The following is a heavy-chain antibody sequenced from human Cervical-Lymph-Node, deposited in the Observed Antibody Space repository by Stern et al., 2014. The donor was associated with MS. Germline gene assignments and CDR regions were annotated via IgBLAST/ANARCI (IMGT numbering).Heavy chain of an antibody. CDR2: IYAGSIT. CDR1: GLTVSSNY. J-gene: IGHJ5*02. Sequence: EDQLVESGGGLAQPGGSLRLSCAASGLTVSSNYMTWVRQAPGKGLEWVSLIYAGSITHYADSVKGRFTISRDNSENILYLQMNSPRVEDTAVYYCTREMAARRFDPWGQGTLVIVSS. V-gene: IGHV3-66*01. D-gene: IGHD6-6*01. CDR3: TREMAARRFDP.